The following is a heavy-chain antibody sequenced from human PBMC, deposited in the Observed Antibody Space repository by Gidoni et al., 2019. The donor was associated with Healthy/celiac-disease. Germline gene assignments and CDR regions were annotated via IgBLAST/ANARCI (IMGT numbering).Heavy chain of an antibody. CDR2: IIPILGIA. CDR1: GGTFSSYA. Sequence: QVQLVQSGAEVKKPGSSVKVSCKASGGTFSSYAISWVRQAPGQGLEWMGRIIPILGIANYAQKFQGRVTITADKSTSTAYMELSSLRSEDTAVYYCARGRVGATTIAYYYYYGMDVWGQGTTVTVSS. J-gene: IGHJ6*02. V-gene: IGHV1-69*04. D-gene: IGHD1-26*01. CDR3: ARGRVGATTIAYYYYYGMDV.